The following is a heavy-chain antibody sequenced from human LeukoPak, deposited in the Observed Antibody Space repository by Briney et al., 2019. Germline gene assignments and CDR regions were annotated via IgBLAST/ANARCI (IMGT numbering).Heavy chain of an antibody. V-gene: IGHV4-59*01. Sequence: PSETLSLTCTVSGGSISSYYWSWIRQPPGKGLEWIGYIYYSGSTNYNPSLKSRVTISVDTSKNQFSLKLSSVTAADTAVYYCASESYNWNYYYYMDVWGKGTTVTVSS. D-gene: IGHD1-20*01. J-gene: IGHJ6*03. CDR3: ASESYNWNYYYYMDV. CDR2: IYYSGST. CDR1: GGSISSYY.